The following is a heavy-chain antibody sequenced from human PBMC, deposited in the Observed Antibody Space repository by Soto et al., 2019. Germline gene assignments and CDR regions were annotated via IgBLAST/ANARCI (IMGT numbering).Heavy chain of an antibody. Sequence: ASVKVSCKASGYTFSGFYMHWVRQAPGQGLEWMGIINPSLGRANYALKFQDRVAMTWDTSTSTVYMELTSLRSDDTAVYYCARAPYSYTSFFFDYWGQGTLVTVSS. D-gene: IGHD1-26*01. CDR2: INPSLGRA. CDR3: ARAPYSYTSFFFDY. CDR1: GYTFSGFY. V-gene: IGHV1-46*01. J-gene: IGHJ4*02.